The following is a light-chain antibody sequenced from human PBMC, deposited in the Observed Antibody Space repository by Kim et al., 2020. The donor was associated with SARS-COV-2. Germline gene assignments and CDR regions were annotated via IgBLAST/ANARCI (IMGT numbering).Light chain of an antibody. Sequence: DIQMTQPPSTLSASVGDRVTITCRASQSISTWLAWYQQRPGKAPKLLIYKASSLESGVPSRFSGSGSGTEFTLTISSLQPDDFATYYCQQYSSYGTFRQGTKLEI. V-gene: IGKV1-5*03. CDR1: QSISTW. CDR3: QQYSSYGT. CDR2: KAS. J-gene: IGKJ2*01.